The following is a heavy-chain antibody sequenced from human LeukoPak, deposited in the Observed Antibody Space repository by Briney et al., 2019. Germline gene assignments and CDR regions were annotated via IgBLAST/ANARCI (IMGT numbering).Heavy chain of an antibody. D-gene: IGHD3-10*01. Sequence: NPGGSLRLSCAASGFTFSNTWMSWVRQAPGKGLEWVGRIKSKTDGGTTGDTAPVKGRFTMSRDDSKNTLYLQMNSLKTEDTAVYYCTTGPFDYYGSASYLANGMDVWGQGTMVTVSS. CDR3: TTGPFDYYGSASYLANGMDV. J-gene: IGHJ6*02. V-gene: IGHV3-15*01. CDR2: IKSKTDGGTT. CDR1: GFTFSNTW.